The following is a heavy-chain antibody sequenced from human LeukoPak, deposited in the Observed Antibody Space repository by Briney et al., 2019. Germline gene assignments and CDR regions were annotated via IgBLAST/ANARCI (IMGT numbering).Heavy chain of an antibody. CDR1: RFTFSSFV. CDR2: ISGSGLRT. D-gene: IGHD3-10*01. CDR3: ARVSGNIQIWPQPFGDGMDV. J-gene: IGHJ6*02. Sequence: GGSLRLSCAASRFTFSSFVMGWVRQAPGMGLECVSAISGSGLRTYYADSVKGRSTISREDSKNTLYLQMNNLRADDTAIYYCARVSGNIQIWPQPFGDGMDVWGQGTTVTVSS. V-gene: IGHV3-23*01.